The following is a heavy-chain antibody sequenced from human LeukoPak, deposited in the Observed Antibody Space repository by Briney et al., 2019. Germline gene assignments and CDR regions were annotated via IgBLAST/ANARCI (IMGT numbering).Heavy chain of an antibody. CDR3: AREVTYYYDSSGYYDAFDI. V-gene: IGHV4-61*01. Sequence: SETLSLTCTVSGGSISSSSYYWGWIRQPPGKGLEWIGYIYYSGSTNYNPSLKSRVTISVDTSKNQFSLNLSSVTAADTAVYYCAREVTYYYDSSGYYDAFDIWGQGTMVTVSS. D-gene: IGHD3-22*01. J-gene: IGHJ3*02. CDR1: GGSISSSSYY. CDR2: IYYSGST.